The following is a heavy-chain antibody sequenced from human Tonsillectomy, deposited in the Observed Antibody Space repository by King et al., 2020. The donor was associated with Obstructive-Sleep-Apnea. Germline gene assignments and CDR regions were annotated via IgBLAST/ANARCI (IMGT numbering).Heavy chain of an antibody. CDR2: ISSSTSTI. J-gene: IGHJ3*01. V-gene: IGHV3-48*04. D-gene: IGHD3-16*01. CDR3: ATGGPDAFDF. CDR1: GITFSSYS. Sequence: VQLVESGGGLAQPGGSLRLSCAASGITFSSYSMNWVRQAPGKGLEWVSYISSSTSTIYYADSVKGRFTISRDNAKNSLYLQMNSLRAEDTAVYYCATGGPDAFDFWGRGTMVTVSS.